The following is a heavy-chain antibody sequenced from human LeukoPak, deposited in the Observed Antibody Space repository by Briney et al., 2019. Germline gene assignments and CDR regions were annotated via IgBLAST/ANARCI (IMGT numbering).Heavy chain of an antibody. CDR2: IRLEGSHK. Sequence: GGCLRLSRASSVFTFNNYGVFCVREAPGHGLEGGSVIRLEGSHKYYADSLKGRFTISSDNSHNTLYFPRDSLSAEDTDLYYCARTSLSEGSGQYYYMDVWGKGTTVTLSS. D-gene: IGHD2-15*01. CDR1: VFTFNNYG. V-gene: IGHV3-33*07. J-gene: IGHJ6*03. CDR3: ARTSLSEGSGQYYYMDV.